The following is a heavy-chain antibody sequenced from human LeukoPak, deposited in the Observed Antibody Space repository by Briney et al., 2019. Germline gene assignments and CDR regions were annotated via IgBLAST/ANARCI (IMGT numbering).Heavy chain of an antibody. CDR1: GFTFSDYS. V-gene: IGHV3-23*01. J-gene: IGHJ4*02. CDR3: ARRLVTAGITDFFDS. Sequence: GWSLRFSCTASGFTFSDYSMSWVRQAPGAGLEWVSAISPAGDSTTDADSVKGRFTVSRDNSKSTLYLQMNGLTAEDTALYYCARRLVTAGITDFFDSWGQGTLVSVSS. D-gene: IGHD2-2*01. CDR2: ISPAGDST.